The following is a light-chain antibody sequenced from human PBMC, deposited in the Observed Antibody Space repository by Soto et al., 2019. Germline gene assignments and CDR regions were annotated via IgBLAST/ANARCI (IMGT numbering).Light chain of an antibody. J-gene: IGKJ5*01. CDR1: QSVSSN. CDR2: GAS. CDR3: QQYNNWPPIT. Sequence: VLTQSPGTLSLSPGERATLSCRASQSVSSNLAWYQQKPGQAPRLLIYGASTRATGIPARFSGSGSGTEFTLTISSLQSEDFAVYYCQQYNNWPPITFGQGTRLENK. V-gene: IGKV3-15*01.